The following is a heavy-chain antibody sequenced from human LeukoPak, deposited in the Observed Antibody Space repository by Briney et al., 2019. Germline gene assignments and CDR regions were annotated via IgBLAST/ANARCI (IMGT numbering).Heavy chain of an antibody. D-gene: IGHD5-18*01. CDR3: ARVRYTSMGKGSLDY. V-gene: IGHV3-74*01. Sequence: GGSLRLSCAASGFTFSSYWMHWVRQSPRKGLVWVSRISGDGSTTSYADSVKGRFTISRDNAKNTLYPQMNSLSAEDTAVYYCARVRYTSMGKGSLDYWGQGTLVTVSS. J-gene: IGHJ4*02. CDR1: GFTFSSYW. CDR2: ISGDGSTT.